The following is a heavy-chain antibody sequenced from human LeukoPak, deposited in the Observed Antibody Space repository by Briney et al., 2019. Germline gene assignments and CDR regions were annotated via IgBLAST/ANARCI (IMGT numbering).Heavy chain of an antibody. CDR1: GYTFTSYD. CDR2: MNPNSGNT. V-gene: IGHV1-8*01. CDR3: AVAESSNDAFDI. J-gene: IGHJ3*02. D-gene: IGHD2-15*01. Sequence: ASVKVSCKASGYTFTSYDINWVRQATGQGLEWMGWMNPNSGNTGYAQKFQGRATMTRNTSISTAYMELSSLRSEDTAVYYCAVAESSNDAFDIWGQGTMVTVSS.